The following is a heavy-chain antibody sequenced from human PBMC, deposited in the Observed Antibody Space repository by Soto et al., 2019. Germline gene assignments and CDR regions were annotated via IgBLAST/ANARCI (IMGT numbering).Heavy chain of an antibody. J-gene: IGHJ3*02. Sequence: GESLKISCAASGFTFSSYGMHWVRQAPGKGLEWVAVISYDGSNKYYADSVKGRFTISRDNSKNTLYLQMNSLRAEDTAVYYCAKDHSGYDYGAFDIWGQGTMVTVSS. CDR1: GFTFSSYG. CDR2: ISYDGSNK. V-gene: IGHV3-30*18. CDR3: AKDHSGYDYGAFDI. D-gene: IGHD5-12*01.